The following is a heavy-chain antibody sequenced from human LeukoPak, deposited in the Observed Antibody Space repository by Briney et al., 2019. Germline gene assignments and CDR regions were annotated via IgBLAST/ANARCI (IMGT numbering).Heavy chain of an antibody. D-gene: IGHD5-12*01. CDR3: GRVRTGNTGSPEYFED. J-gene: IGHJ1*01. V-gene: IGHV4-59*01. CDR1: GGXISSYY. Sequence: SETLSLTCCVSGGXISSYYCSWIRHPPGKGLEWLGYLFYSVDTNPNTSPKSRVTILADTSKNQFSLRLNSVTAAYTAVYFCGRVRTGNTGSPEYFEDWGQGTLVTVSS. CDR2: LFYSVDT.